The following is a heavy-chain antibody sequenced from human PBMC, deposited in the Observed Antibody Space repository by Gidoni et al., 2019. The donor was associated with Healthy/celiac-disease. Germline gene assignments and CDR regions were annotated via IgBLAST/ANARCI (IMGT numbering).Heavy chain of an antibody. J-gene: IGHJ4*02. D-gene: IGHD1-26*01. CDR2: ISGSGGST. Sequence: EVQLLEAGGGVVQPGGALSLACAASGFTFSSDAMCGVRTAPGKGLEWVSAISGSGGSTYYADSVKGRFTISSDNSKTPLYLQMNSLRAEDTAVYYCAKPWELPFDYWGQGTLVTVSS. V-gene: IGHV3-23*01. CDR1: GFTFSSDA. CDR3: AKPWELPFDY.